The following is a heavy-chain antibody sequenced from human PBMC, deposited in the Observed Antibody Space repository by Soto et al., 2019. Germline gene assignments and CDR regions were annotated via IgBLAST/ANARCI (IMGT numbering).Heavy chain of an antibody. D-gene: IGHD3-9*01. CDR2: ISAYNGNT. CDR3: ARVGSYYDILTGYLYYYYMDV. V-gene: IGHV1-18*01. J-gene: IGHJ6*03. CDR1: GYTFTSYG. Sequence: ASGKVSCKASGYTFTSYGISWVRQAPGQGLEWMGWISAYNGNTNYAQKLQGRVTMTTDTSTSTAYMELRSLRSDDTAVYYCARVGSYYDILTGYLYYYYMDVWGKGTTVTVSS.